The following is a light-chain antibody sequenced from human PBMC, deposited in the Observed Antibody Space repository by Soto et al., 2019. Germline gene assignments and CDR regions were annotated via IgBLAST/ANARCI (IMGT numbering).Light chain of an antibody. CDR2: GAS. CDR1: QSVSNN. V-gene: IGKV3-15*01. Sequence: EIVMTQSPATLSVSPGERATLSCRASQSVSNNLAWYQQTPGQAPRLLIYGASTRATGIPARFSGSGSGTEFTLTISSLQSEDFAVYYCQQYNNWPPWTFGQGTKVDIK. CDR3: QQYNNWPPWT. J-gene: IGKJ1*01.